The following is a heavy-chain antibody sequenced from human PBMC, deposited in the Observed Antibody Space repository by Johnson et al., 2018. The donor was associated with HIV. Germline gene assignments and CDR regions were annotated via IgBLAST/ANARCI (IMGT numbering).Heavy chain of an antibody. D-gene: IGHD6-19*01. Sequence: QVQLVESGGGVVQPGRSLRLSCAASGFSLGSFGMHWVRQAPGKGLEWVAVISYDGTEKYYAESVKARFTISRDNSKNTLYLQMNSLRAEDTAVYYCAKIIGYSSGLEIWGQGTMVTVSS. CDR1: GFSLGSFG. J-gene: IGHJ3*02. CDR2: ISYDGTEK. CDR3: AKIIGYSSGLEI. V-gene: IGHV3-30*18.